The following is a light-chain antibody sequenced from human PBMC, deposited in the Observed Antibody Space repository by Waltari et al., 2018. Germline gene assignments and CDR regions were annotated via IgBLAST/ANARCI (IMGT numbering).Light chain of an antibody. V-gene: IGKV1-5*03. Sequence: DIQMTQSPSTLSASVGDRVTITCRASQSISSWLAWYQQKPGKAPKLLIYKASSLESGVPSRFSGSGSGTEITLTISSLQPDDFATYYCQQYKSYLFTFGPGTKVDIK. J-gene: IGKJ3*01. CDR3: QQYKSYLFT. CDR1: QSISSW. CDR2: KAS.